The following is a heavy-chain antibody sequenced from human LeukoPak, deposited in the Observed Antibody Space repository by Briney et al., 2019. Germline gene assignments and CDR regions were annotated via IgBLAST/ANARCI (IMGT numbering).Heavy chain of an antibody. CDR2: IYYSGST. CDR1: GGSFSGYY. J-gene: IGHJ6*02. V-gene: IGHV4-31*11. CDR3: ARDKVGMDV. Sequence: SETLSLTCAVYGGSFSGYYWSWIRQHPGKGLEWIGYIYYSGSTYYNPSLKSRVTISVDTSKNQFSLKLSSVTAADTAVYYCARDKVGMDVWGQGTTVTVSS.